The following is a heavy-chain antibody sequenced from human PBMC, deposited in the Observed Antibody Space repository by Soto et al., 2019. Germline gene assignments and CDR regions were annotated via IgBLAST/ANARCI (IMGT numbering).Heavy chain of an antibody. CDR3: AKDINGDYPDAFDI. Sequence: GGSLRLSCAASGFTFSSYWMHWVRQAPGKGLVWVSRINSDGSSTSYADSVKGRFTISRDNAKNSLYLQMNSLRAEDTALYYCAKDINGDYPDAFDIWGQGTMVTVSS. CDR1: GFTFSSYW. J-gene: IGHJ3*02. CDR2: INSDGSST. D-gene: IGHD4-17*01. V-gene: IGHV3-74*01.